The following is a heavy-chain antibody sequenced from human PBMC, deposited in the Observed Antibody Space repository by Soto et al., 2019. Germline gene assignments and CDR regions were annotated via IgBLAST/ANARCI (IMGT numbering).Heavy chain of an antibody. CDR2: IYYSGST. CDR3: AKIPRKSEATDFEY. CDR1: YGSISSTSYY. V-gene: IGHV4-39*01. Sequence: PSYTLSHTWPVSYGSISSTSYYWVFILQPPGKVLEWIGNIYYSGSTYYNPSLKSRVNMSVDTSKNQFSLKLSSVTAADTAVYYCAKIPRKSEATDFEYWGQGTLVTVSS. D-gene: IGHD5-12*01. J-gene: IGHJ4*02.